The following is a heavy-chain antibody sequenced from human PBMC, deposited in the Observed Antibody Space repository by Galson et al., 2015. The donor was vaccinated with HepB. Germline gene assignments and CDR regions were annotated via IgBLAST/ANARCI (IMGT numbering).Heavy chain of an antibody. D-gene: IGHD3-10*01. Sequence: SLRLSCAASGFTVSSNYMSWVRQAPGKGLEWVSVIYSGGSTYYADSVKGRFTISRHNSKNTLYLQMNSLRAEDTAVYYCAREGRTWGSGTLNTYYYYYGMDVWGQGTTVTVSS. CDR1: GFTVSSNY. CDR3: AREGRTWGSGTLNTYYYYYGMDV. V-gene: IGHV3-53*04. J-gene: IGHJ6*02. CDR2: IYSGGST.